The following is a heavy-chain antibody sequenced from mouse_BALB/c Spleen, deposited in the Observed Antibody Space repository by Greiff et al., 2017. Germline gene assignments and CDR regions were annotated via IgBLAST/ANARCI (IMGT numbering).Heavy chain of an antibody. CDR3: ARGEYGDY. CDR1: GFTFSDYY. J-gene: IGHJ2*01. Sequence: EVMLVESGGGLVKPGGSLKLSCAASGFTFSDYYMYWVRQTPEKRLEWVATISDGGSYTYYPDSVKGRFTISRDNAKNNLYLQMSSLKSEDTAMYYCARGEYGDYWGQGTTLTVSS. D-gene: IGHD5-1*01. V-gene: IGHV5-4*02. CDR2: ISDGGSYT.